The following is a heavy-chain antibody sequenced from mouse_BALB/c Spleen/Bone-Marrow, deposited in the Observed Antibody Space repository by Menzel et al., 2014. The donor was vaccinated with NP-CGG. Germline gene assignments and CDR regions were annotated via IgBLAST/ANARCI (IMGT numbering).Heavy chain of an antibody. J-gene: IGHJ2*01. V-gene: IGHV7-3*02. D-gene: IGHD1-1*01. CDR2: IRNKANGYTT. CDR1: GFTFTDYY. Sequence: EVKVVESGGGLVQPGGSLRLSCATSGFTFTDYYMNWVHQPPGKALEWLGFIRNKANGYTTEYSASVKGRFTISRDNSQSILYLQMNTLRAEDSATYYCARDSRSTVSHFDYWGQGTTLTVSS. CDR3: ARDSRSTVSHFDY.